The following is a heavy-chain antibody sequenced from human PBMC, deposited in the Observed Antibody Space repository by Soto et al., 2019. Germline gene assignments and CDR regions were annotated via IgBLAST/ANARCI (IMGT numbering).Heavy chain of an antibody. CDR1: GASISSLY. CDR3: ARGGWSMDV. D-gene: IGHD2-15*01. Sequence: QVQLQKSGPGLVKPSETLSLTCTISGASISSLYWSWVRQPPGKGLEWIGYIHYSGSTNYNPSLKSRVTILVDTSKNQFSLRLSSVTAADTAVYYCARGGWSMDVWGQGTTVTVSS. CDR2: IHYSGST. V-gene: IGHV4-59*11. J-gene: IGHJ6*02.